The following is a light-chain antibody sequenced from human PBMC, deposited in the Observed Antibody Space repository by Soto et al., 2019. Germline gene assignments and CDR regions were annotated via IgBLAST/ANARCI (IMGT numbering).Light chain of an antibody. CDR3: QQSYSDMLT. CDR2: AAS. V-gene: IGKV1-39*01. Sequence: DIQMTQSPSSLSASVGDRVTLTCRASQSISNYLNWYQQKPGKAPDLLIYAASNLQSGVPSRFSGSGSGTDFTLTISSLQPEDFATYYCQQSYSDMLTFGGGTKV. CDR1: QSISNY. J-gene: IGKJ4*01.